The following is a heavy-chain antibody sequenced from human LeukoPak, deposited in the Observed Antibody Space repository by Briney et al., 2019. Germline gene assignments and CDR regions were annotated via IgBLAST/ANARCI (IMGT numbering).Heavy chain of an antibody. Sequence: SETLSLTCTVSGGSISSSSYYWGWISQPPGKGLEWIGSIYYSGSTYYNPSLKSRVTISVDTSKNQFSLSLDSVTAADTAVYYCARGLASGYPPIPFDYWGQGTLVTVSS. V-gene: IGHV4-39*01. CDR1: GGSISSSSYY. CDR2: IYYSGST. CDR3: ARGLASGYPPIPFDY. J-gene: IGHJ4*02. D-gene: IGHD3-3*01.